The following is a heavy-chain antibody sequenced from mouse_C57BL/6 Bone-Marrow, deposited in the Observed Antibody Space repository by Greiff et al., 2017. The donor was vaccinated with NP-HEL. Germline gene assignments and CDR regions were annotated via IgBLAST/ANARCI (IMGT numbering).Heavy chain of an antibody. CDR2: IYPRDGST. Sequence: VQLQQSDAELVKPGASVKISCKVSGYTFTDHTIHWMKHRPEQGLEWIGYIYPRDGSTKYNEKFKGKATLTADKSSSTAYMQLNSLTSEDSAVYFCAREIYYGYDSAWFAYWGQGTLVTVSA. J-gene: IGHJ3*01. CDR1: GYTFTDHT. CDR3: AREIYYGYDSAWFAY. V-gene: IGHV1-78*01. D-gene: IGHD2-2*01.